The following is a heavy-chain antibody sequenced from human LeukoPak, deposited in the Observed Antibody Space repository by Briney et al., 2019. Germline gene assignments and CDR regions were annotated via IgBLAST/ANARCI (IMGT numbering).Heavy chain of an antibody. J-gene: IGHJ4*02. CDR3: GASNLLTGYFSLNY. CDR1: GFTVSSNY. V-gene: IGHV3-66*01. Sequence: PGGPLRLSFEASGFTVSSNYMTWFPQAPGKGLDWFSLMYGAGSTHYAGSVRGRFTISRDNSKNTVYVQMNSLRAEDTAVYYCGASNLLTGYFSLNYWGQGTLVTVSS. D-gene: IGHD3-9*01. CDR2: MYGAGST.